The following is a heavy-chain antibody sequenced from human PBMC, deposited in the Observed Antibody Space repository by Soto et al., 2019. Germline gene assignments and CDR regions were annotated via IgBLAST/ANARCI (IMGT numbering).Heavy chain of an antibody. J-gene: IGHJ6*02. CDR1: GDSVSSNSAA. V-gene: IGHV6-1*01. CDR2: TYYRSKWYN. CDR3: ARADSGYDLSGDYYGMDV. D-gene: IGHD5-12*01. Sequence: QVQLQQSGPGLVKPSQTLSLTCAISGDSVSSNSAAWNWIRQSPSRGLEWLGRTYYRSKWYNDYAVAVKSRITLSPDTSKNQFSLQLNSVTPEDTAVYYCARADSGYDLSGDYYGMDVWGQGTTVTVSS.